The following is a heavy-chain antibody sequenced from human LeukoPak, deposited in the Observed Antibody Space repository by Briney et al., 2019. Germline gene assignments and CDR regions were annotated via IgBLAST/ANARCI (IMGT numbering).Heavy chain of an antibody. J-gene: IGHJ3*02. V-gene: IGHV1-18*01. CDR2: VSTYNGIT. D-gene: IGHD2-15*01. CDR3: ARDWYCSGGRCYDVFDI. CDR1: GYIFTSYG. Sequence: GASVKVSCKASGYIFTSYGISWVRQAAGQGLEWMGCVSTYNGITSYAQKLQDRVTMTTDTSTSTAYMELRSLRSDDTAVYHCARDWYCSGGRCYDVFDIWGQGTMVTVSS.